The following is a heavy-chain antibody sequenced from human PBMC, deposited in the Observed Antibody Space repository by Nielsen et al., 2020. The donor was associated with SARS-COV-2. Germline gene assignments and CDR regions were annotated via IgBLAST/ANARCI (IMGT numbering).Heavy chain of an antibody. J-gene: IGHJ4*02. Sequence: SETLSLTCAVYGDSFSGYYWSWIRQSTGKGLEWIGEINHGGIANYSPSLKSRVTISVDTLKNQFSLNLTSVTAADTAVYYCARARIYASGWFDYWGQGTLVTVSS. CDR1: GDSFSGYY. V-gene: IGHV4-34*01. CDR3: ARARIYASGWFDY. D-gene: IGHD6-19*01. CDR2: INHGGIA.